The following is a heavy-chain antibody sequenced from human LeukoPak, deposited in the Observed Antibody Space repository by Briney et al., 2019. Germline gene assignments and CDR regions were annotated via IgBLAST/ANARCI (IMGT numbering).Heavy chain of an antibody. D-gene: IGHD5-12*01. Sequence: QAGGSLRLSCAGSGFTVSSKYMSWVRQAPGKGLEWVSVIYSGGSTDYADSVKGRFTMSRDNSKNMLYLQMNSLRVDDTAVYFCARGRGYSGYDVSLPFDYWGQGTLVTV. J-gene: IGHJ4*02. CDR3: ARGRGYSGYDVSLPFDY. CDR1: GFTVSSKY. V-gene: IGHV3-66*01. CDR2: IYSGGST.